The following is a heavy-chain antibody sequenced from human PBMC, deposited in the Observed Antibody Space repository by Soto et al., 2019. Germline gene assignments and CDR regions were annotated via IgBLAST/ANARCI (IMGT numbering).Heavy chain of an antibody. D-gene: IGHD6-19*01. J-gene: IGHJ1*01. CDR1: GFTFGDYA. CDR2: IRSKAYGGTT. CDR3: TRDSRIAVAGIQH. Sequence: GGSLRLSCTASGFTFGDYAMSWFRQAPGKGLEWVGFIRSKAYGGTTEYAASVKGRFTISRDDSKSIAYLQMNSLKTEDTAVYYCTRDSRIAVAGIQHWGQGTLVTVSS. V-gene: IGHV3-49*03.